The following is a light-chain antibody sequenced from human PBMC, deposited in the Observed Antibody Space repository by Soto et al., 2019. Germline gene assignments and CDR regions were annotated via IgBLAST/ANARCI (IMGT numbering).Light chain of an antibody. CDR2: GAS. CDR1: QSVSSSY. Sequence: EIVLTQSPGTLSLSPGERATLSCRASQSVSSSYLAWYQQKPGQAPRLLIYGASNRATGIPGRFRGSGSGTDFTLTISRLEPEDFAIYYCQQYGSSPYTFGQGTKLEIK. J-gene: IGKJ2*01. CDR3: QQYGSSPYT. V-gene: IGKV3-20*01.